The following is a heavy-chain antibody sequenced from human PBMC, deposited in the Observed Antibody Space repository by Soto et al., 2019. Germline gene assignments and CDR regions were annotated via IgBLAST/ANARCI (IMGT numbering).Heavy chain of an antibody. J-gene: IGHJ3*02. CDR2: INPATGAA. Sequence: QLHLVQSGAVVKKPGASVTVSCSASGYPVTAYYMHWVRQAPGRGLEWMGGINPATGAAKYTQTFRGRVTMTRDTSTSTVFMELRRLTSEDPAVFYCARGGGVGVAGSAAFDMWGQGTLVTVSS. CDR1: GYPVTAYY. D-gene: IGHD3-3*01. CDR3: ARGGGVGVAGSAAFDM. V-gene: IGHV1-2*02.